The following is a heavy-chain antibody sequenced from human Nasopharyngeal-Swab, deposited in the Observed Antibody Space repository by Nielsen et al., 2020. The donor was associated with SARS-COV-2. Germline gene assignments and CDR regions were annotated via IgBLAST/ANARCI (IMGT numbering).Heavy chain of an antibody. J-gene: IGHJ5*02. V-gene: IGHV3-23*01. CDR3: ARPLSRDSTWTTEANWFDP. CDR2: ISTSGDT. Sequence: GESLKISCVASGFTFSNYVLSWVRQAPGGGLEWVSLISTSGDTNYADSVKGRFTISRDNSRNTLHLQMNSLRAEDTALYHCARPLSRDSTWTTEANWFDPWGQGTLVTVSS. CDR1: GFTFSNYV. D-gene: IGHD6-13*01.